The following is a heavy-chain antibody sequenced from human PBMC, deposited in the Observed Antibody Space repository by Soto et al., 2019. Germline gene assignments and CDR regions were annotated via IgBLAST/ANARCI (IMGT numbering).Heavy chain of an antibody. CDR3: VRDPALTSDWYFEL. J-gene: IGHJ2*01. V-gene: IGHV3-11*06. CDR1: GFNFSANY. Sequence: QVQLVESGGGLVKPGGSLKLSCTASGFNFSANYMLWIRQAPGKGLEWVSYISSRSDYTNYADSVRGRFTITRDNAKNSLYLQMIVLRAEDSAVYYCVRDPALTSDWYFELWGRGTLLTVSS. D-gene: IGHD2-21*02. CDR2: ISSRSDYT.